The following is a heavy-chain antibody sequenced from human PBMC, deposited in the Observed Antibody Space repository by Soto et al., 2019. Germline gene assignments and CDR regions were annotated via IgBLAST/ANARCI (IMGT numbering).Heavy chain of an antibody. D-gene: IGHD2-15*01. V-gene: IGHV1-46*01. J-gene: IGHJ6*02. CDR3: ARDSDIVVSSVPMGAGYYYNALDI. Sequence: QVLLVQSGAEVKKPGASVKVSCKASGYIFTSFYMHWVRQAPGQGLEWMRIINPSGGRASYTQKFQGILIMTRYTSTRIVYMELSSLRSEDTAVYYCARDSDIVVSSVPMGAGYYYNALDIWGQGTTVTVSS. CDR2: INPSGGRA. CDR1: GYIFTSFY.